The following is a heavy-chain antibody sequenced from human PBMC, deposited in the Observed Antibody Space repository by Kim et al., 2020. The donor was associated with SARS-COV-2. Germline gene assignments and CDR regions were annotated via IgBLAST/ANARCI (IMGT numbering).Heavy chain of an antibody. CDR1: GYRFPSYW. V-gene: IGHV5-51*01. Sequence: GESLKISCKGSGYRFPSYWIGWVRQMPGKGLEWMGIIHPGDSDIRYSPSFQGQITISADKSINTAYLQWSSLKASDTAMYYCARRVYCSGGSCYSGGVGYCFDDWGQGTQVTVSS. J-gene: IGHJ4*02. CDR2: IHPGDSDI. D-gene: IGHD2-15*01. CDR3: ARRVYCSGGSCYSGGVGYCFDD.